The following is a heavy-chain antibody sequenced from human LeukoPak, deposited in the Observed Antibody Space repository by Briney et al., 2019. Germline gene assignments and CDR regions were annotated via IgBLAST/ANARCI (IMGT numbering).Heavy chain of an antibody. J-gene: IGHJ5*02. CDR1: GGSISSYY. V-gene: IGHV4-59*12. Sequence: SETLSLTCTVSGGSISSYYWSWIRQPPGKGLEWIGYIYYSGSTNYNPSLKSRVTISVDTSKNQFSLKLSSVTAADTAVYYCARDLFRPSKSWFDPWGQGTLVTVSS. CDR3: ARDLFRPSKSWFDP. CDR2: IYYSGST. D-gene: IGHD3-3*01.